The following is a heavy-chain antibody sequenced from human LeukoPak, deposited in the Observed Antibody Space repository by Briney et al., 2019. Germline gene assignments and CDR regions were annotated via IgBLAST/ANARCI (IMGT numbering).Heavy chain of an antibody. Sequence: SETLSFTCTVSGGSISSGGYYWSWIRQHPGKGLEWIGYIYYSGSTYYNPSLKSRVTISVDTSKNQFSLELSSVTAADTAVYYCARVQGYSYGYSYDYWGQGTLVTVSS. V-gene: IGHV4-31*03. CDR1: GGSISSGGYY. J-gene: IGHJ4*02. CDR2: IYYSGST. CDR3: ARVQGYSYGYSYDY. D-gene: IGHD5-18*01.